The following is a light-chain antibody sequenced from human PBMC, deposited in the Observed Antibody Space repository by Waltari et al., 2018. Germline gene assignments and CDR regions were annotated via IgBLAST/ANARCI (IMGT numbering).Light chain of an antibody. CDR2: GAS. CDR3: QHYVRLPVT. J-gene: IGKJ1*01. V-gene: IGKV3-20*01. Sequence: EIVLTQSPGTLSLSPGERATLSCRASQSVGRYLAWYQQKPGQAPRLLIYGASIRATGIPYRLSGGGSGTDFSLTISRLEPEDFAAYHCQHYVRLPVTFGQGTKVEIK. CDR1: QSVGRY.